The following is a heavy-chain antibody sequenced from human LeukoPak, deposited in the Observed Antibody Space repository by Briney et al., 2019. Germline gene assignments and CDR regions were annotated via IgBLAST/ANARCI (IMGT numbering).Heavy chain of an antibody. Sequence: ASVKVSCKASGYTFTSYGINWVRQATGQGPEWMAWMNPNSDNTGYAQKFQGRITMTRDTSISTAYMELSSLSSEDTAVYYCARGPILVRGVIMADSVGGMDVWGQGTTVTVSS. V-gene: IGHV1-8*02. CDR1: GYTFTSYG. J-gene: IGHJ6*02. CDR2: MNPNSDNT. CDR3: ARGPILVRGVIMADSVGGMDV. D-gene: IGHD3-10*01.